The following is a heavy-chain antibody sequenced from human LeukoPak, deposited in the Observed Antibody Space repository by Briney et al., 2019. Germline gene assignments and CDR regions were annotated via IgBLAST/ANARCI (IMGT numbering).Heavy chain of an antibody. CDR2: ISSSGSDI. Sequence: GGSLRLFCAASGFTFSPYSMNWVRQAPGKGLGWVSSISSSGSDIYYADSVEGRFTISRDNAKNSLFLQMDSLRAEDTAVYYCARGDVVVTNYYFDSWGQGALVTVSS. CDR3: ARGDVVVTNYYFDS. CDR1: GFTFSPYS. J-gene: IGHJ4*02. D-gene: IGHD2-21*02. V-gene: IGHV3-21*01.